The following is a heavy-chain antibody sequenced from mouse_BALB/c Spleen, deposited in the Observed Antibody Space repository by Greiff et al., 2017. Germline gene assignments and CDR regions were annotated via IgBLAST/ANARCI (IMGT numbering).Heavy chain of an antibody. J-gene: IGHJ4*01. Sequence: EVQVVESGGGLVKPGGSLKLSCAASGFTFSSYAMSWVRQTPEKRLEWVASISSGGSTYYPDSVKGRFTISRDNARNILYLQMSSLRSEDTAMYYCARDDYDRAYYAMDYWGQGTSVTVSS. CDR3: ARDDYDRAYYAMDY. V-gene: IGHV5-6-5*01. CDR1: GFTFSSYA. D-gene: IGHD2-4*01. CDR2: ISSGGST.